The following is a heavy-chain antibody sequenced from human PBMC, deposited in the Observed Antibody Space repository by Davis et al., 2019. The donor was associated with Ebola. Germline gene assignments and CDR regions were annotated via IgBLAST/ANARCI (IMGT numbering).Heavy chain of an antibody. V-gene: IGHV3-23*01. J-gene: IGHJ4*02. CDR3: AKPGPYYDFWSGYYYFDY. D-gene: IGHD3-3*01. CDR2: ISGSGGST. Sequence: GESLKISCAASGFTFSSYAMSWVRQAPGKGLEWVSAISGSGGSTYYAVSVKGRFTISRDNSKNTLYLQMNSLRAEDTAVYYCAKPGPYYDFWSGYYYFDYWGQGTLVTVSS. CDR1: GFTFSSYA.